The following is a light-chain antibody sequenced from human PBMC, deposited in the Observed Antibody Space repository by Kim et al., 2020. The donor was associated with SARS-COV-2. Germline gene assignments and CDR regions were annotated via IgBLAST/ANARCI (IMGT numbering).Light chain of an antibody. Sequence: GRSITIPSTETGGAVVPYKLAPGNHHHPGKAPKLMIYDVSNRPSGVSNRFSGSKSGNTASLTISGLQAEDEADYYCSSYTSTRTLVFGGGTQLTVL. J-gene: IGLJ3*02. CDR2: DVS. V-gene: IGLV2-14*03. CDR1: GGAVVPYKL. CDR3: SSYTSTRTLV.